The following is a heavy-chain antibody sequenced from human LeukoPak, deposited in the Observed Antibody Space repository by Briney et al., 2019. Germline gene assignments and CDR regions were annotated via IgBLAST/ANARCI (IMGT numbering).Heavy chain of an antibody. CDR2: ISSSGSTI. CDR1: GFTFSSYS. Sequence: GGSLRLSCAASGFTFSSYSMNWVRQAPGKGLEWVSYISSSGSTIYYADSVKGRFTISRDNAKNSLYLQMNSLRAEDTAVYYCARDLGPSPNWFDPWGQGTLVTVSS. J-gene: IGHJ5*02. D-gene: IGHD3-16*01. V-gene: IGHV3-48*04. CDR3: ARDLGPSPNWFDP.